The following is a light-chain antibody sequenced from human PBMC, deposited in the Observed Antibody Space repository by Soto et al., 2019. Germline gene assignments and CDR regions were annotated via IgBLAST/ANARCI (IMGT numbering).Light chain of an antibody. CDR1: KNDIGVYDF. J-gene: IGLJ2*01. V-gene: IGLV2-8*01. Sequence: QSALTQSPSASGSPGQSVTISCTGTKNDIGVYDFVSWYQHHPGKAPRLIIYEVVQRPSGVPDRFSGSKSGNTASLTVSGLQAEDEADYYCSSYAGSNIVVFGGGTKVTVL. CDR3: SSYAGSNIVV. CDR2: EVV.